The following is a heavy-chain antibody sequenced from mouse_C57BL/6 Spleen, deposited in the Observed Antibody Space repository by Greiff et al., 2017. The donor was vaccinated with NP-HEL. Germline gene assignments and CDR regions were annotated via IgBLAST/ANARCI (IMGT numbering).Heavy chain of an antibody. CDR3: SYGYDRNWYFDV. D-gene: IGHD2-2*01. J-gene: IGHJ1*03. Sequence: QVQLQQSGAELARPGASVKMSCKASGYTFTSYTMHWVKQRPGQGLEWIGYINPSSGYTKYNQKFKDKATLTADKSSSTAYMQLSSLTSEDSAVYYCSYGYDRNWYFDVWGTGTTVTVSS. CDR2: INPSSGYT. V-gene: IGHV1-4*01. CDR1: GYTFTSYT.